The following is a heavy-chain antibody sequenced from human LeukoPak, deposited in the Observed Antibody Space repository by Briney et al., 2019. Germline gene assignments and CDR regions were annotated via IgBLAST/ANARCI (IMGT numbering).Heavy chain of an antibody. V-gene: IGHV3-21*01. D-gene: IGHD5-18*01. Sequence: GGSLRLSCAASGFTFSTYSMNWVRQAPGKGLEWVSSISSSSAYIYYADSVKGRFTISRDNAKNSLYLQMNSLRAEDTAVYYCARDSGDTVDTTTKGSYWGQGTLVTVSS. CDR3: ARDSGDTVDTTTKGSY. CDR2: ISSSSAYI. J-gene: IGHJ4*02. CDR1: GFTFSTYS.